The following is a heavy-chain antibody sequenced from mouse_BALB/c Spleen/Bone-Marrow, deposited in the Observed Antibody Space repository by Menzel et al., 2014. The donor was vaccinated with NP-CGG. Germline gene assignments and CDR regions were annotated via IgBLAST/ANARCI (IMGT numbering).Heavy chain of an antibody. J-gene: IGHJ2*01. CDR2: ISSGSSTI. CDR1: GFTFSSFG. Sequence: EVQVVESGGGLVQPGGSRKLSCAASGFTFSSFGMHWVRQAPEKGLEWVAYISSGSSTIFYADTVKGRFTVSRDNPKNTRFLQMTSLRSEDTAMYFCTRGGNWDDFDSWGQGTTLTVSS. CDR3: TRGGNWDDFDS. D-gene: IGHD4-1*01. V-gene: IGHV5-17*02.